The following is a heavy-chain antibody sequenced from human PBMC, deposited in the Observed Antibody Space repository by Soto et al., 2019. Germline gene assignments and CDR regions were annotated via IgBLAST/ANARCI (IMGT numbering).Heavy chain of an antibody. CDR2: ISSNGGST. J-gene: IGHJ6*02. CDR1: GFTFSSYA. CDR3: VNFDYYYGMDV. Sequence: GGSLRLSCSASGFTFSSYAMHWVRQAPGKGLEYVSAISSNGGSTYYADSVKGRFTISRDNSKNTLYLQMSSLRAEDTAVYYCVNFDYYYGMDVWGQGTTVTVSS. V-gene: IGHV3-64D*08.